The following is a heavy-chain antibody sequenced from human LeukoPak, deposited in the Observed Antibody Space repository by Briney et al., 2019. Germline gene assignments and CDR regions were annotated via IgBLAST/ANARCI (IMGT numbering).Heavy chain of an antibody. CDR2: ISGSGGST. CDR3: AKDLYHTVNPGYFDY. Sequence: PGGSLRLSCAASGFTFSSYAMSWVRQAPGKGLEWVSAISGSGGSTYYADSVKGRFTISRDNSKNTLYLQMNSLRAEDTAVYYCAKDLYHTVNPGYFDYWGQGTLVTVSS. CDR1: GFTFSSYA. V-gene: IGHV3-23*01. J-gene: IGHJ4*02. D-gene: IGHD4-11*01.